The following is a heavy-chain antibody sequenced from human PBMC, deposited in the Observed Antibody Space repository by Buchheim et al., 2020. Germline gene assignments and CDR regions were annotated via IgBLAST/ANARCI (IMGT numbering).Heavy chain of an antibody. CDR1: GLSFSYSA. CDR2: LSSNGFSD. CDR3: ARGVSHGMDV. V-gene: IGHV3-30-3*01. Sequence: QVQLVDSGGGVVQPGRSLRLSCAASGLSFSYSAMHWVRQAPGKGLEWVAFLSSNGFSDYYADSVKGRFTISRDMSKNMLYLDMVSLKPEDTAVYYCARGVSHGMDVWGQGTT. J-gene: IGHJ6*02.